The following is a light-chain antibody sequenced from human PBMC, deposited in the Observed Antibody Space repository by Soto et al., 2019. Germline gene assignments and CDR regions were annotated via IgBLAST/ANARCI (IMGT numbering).Light chain of an antibody. CDR1: QTVRSS. CDR2: EVS. Sequence: EIVLTQSPATLSLSPGERATLSCRASQTVRSSLAWYQQKPGQAPRLLSYEVSNRATGIPARFSGSGSGADFTLTISSLEPGDFALYYCQQHINWPLTFGGGTKV. J-gene: IGKJ4*01. CDR3: QQHINWPLT. V-gene: IGKV3-11*01.